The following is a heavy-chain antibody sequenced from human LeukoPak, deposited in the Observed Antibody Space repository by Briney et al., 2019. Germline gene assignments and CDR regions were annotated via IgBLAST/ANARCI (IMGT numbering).Heavy chain of an antibody. CDR1: GGTFSSYA. CDR2: IIPIFGTA. J-gene: IGHJ4*02. D-gene: IGHD5-12*01. CDR3: ARGFNSAYSGYGNWVGGY. V-gene: IGHV1-69*13. Sequence: ASVKVSCKASGGTFSSYAISWVRQAPGQGLEWMGGIIPIFGTANYAQKFQGRVTITADESTSTAYMELSSLRSEDTAVYYCARGFNSAYSGYGNWVGGYWGQGTLVTVSS.